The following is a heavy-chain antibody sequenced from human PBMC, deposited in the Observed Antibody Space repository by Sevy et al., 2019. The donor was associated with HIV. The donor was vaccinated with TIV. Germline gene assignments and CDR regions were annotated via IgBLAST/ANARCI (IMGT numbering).Heavy chain of an antibody. CDR1: GFTFDDYG. V-gene: IGHV3-20*04. J-gene: IGHJ6*03. D-gene: IGHD6-13*01. CDR2: INWNGGST. Sequence: GGSLRLSCAASGFTFDDYGMSWVRQAPGKGLEWVSGINWNGGSTGYADSVKGGFTISRDKAKNSLYLQMNSLRAEDTALYYCARGLSIAAAGTLGYYYYYYYMDVWGKGTTVTVSS. CDR3: ARGLSIAAAGTLGYYYYYYYMDV.